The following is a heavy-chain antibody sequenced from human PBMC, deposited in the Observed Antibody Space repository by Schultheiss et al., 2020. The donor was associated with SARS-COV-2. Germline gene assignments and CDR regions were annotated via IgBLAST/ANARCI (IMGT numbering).Heavy chain of an antibody. CDR3: ARAGVSRTCDI. CDR1: GFTFSSYA. V-gene: IGHV3-23*01. Sequence: GESLKISCAASGFTFSSYAMSWVRQAPGKGLEWVSTISGSGGSTYYADSVRGRFTISRDNAINSLYLQMNSLRAEDTAMYYCARAGVSRTCDIWGQGTMVTVSS. J-gene: IGHJ3*02. CDR2: ISGSGGST. D-gene: IGHD1-14*01.